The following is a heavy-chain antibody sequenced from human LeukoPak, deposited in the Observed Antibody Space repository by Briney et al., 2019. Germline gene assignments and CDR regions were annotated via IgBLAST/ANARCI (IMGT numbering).Heavy chain of an antibody. CDR2: IYTSGST. CDR1: GGSISSFY. D-gene: IGHD1-26*01. J-gene: IGHJ5*02. V-gene: IGHV4-4*07. CDR3: ARSSGSYYGSWFDP. Sequence: PSETLSLTCTVSGGSISSFYWSWVRQPPGKGREWVGRIYTSGSTNYNPSLKSRVTMSVDTSKNQLSLKLSSVTAADTAVYYCARSSGSYYGSWFDPWGQGTLVTVSS.